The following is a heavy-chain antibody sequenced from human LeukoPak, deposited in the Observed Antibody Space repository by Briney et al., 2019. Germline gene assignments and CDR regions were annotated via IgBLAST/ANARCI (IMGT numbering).Heavy chain of an antibody. CDR2: INPNSGDT. CDR3: AREDLLYYYMDV. D-gene: IGHD1-26*01. Sequence: ASVKVSCKASGYTFTSYDINWVRQATGQGLEWMGWINPNSGDTNYAQKFQGRVTMTRDTSISTAYMELSRLRSDDTAVYYCAREDLLYYYMDVWGKGTTVTISS. V-gene: IGHV1-2*02. CDR1: GYTFTSYD. J-gene: IGHJ6*03.